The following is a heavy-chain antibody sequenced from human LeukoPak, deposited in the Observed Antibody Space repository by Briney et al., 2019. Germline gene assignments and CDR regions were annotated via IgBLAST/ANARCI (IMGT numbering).Heavy chain of an antibody. CDR2: IYYSGST. J-gene: IGHJ3*02. CDR3: ARGVGYRDAFDI. V-gene: IGHV4-59*01. D-gene: IGHD1-26*01. Sequence: PSETLSLTCTVSGVSISSYYWSWIRQPPGKGLEWIGYIYYSGSTNYNPSLKSRVTISVDTSKNQFSLKLSSVTAADTAVYYCARGVGYRDAFDIWGQGTMVTVFS. CDR1: GVSISSYY.